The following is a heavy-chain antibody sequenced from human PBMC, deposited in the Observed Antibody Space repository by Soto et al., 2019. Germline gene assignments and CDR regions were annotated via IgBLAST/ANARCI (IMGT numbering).Heavy chain of an antibody. D-gene: IGHD1-7*01. Sequence: GGSLRLSCAASGFTFSSYGMHWVRQAPGKGLEWVAVIWYDGSNKYYADSVKGRFTISRDNSKNTLYLQMNSLRAEDTAVYYCARDMEESWNYEYYYYGMDVWGRGTTVTVSS. CDR1: GFTFSSYG. CDR3: ARDMEESWNYEYYYYGMDV. J-gene: IGHJ6*02. CDR2: IWYDGSNK. V-gene: IGHV3-33*01.